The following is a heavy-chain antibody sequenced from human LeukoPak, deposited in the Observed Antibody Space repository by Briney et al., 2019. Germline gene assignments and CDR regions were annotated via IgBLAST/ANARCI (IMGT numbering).Heavy chain of an antibody. V-gene: IGHV3-64*02. Sequence: GGSLRLSCAASGFTFSGYAMHWVRQAPGKGLEYVSAISSNGDSTYYADSVKGRFTISRDNSKNTLYLQMGSLRAEDMAVYYCARARCSGGSCYYFDYWGQGTLVTVSS. CDR3: ARARCSGGSCYYFDY. CDR1: GFTFSGYA. CDR2: ISSNGDST. J-gene: IGHJ4*02. D-gene: IGHD2-15*01.